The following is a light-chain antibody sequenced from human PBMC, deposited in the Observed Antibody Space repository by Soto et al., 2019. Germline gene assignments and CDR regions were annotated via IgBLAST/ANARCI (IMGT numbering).Light chain of an antibody. J-gene: IGLJ1*01. CDR3: AAWDDSLTGRGV. CDR2: TNN. CDR1: GSKIGSLT. Sequence: QSVLTQPPPAPGTPGPTVTFPGSGSGSKIGSLTANWYHQLPGTAPKLLIFTNNQRPSGVPDRFSGSKSGTSASLAISGLQSEDEADYYCAAWDDSLTGRGVFGTGTKLTVL. V-gene: IGLV1-44*01.